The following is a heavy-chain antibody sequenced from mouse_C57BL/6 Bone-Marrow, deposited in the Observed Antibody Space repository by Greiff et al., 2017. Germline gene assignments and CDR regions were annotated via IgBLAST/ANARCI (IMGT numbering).Heavy chain of an antibody. CDR2: IDPETGGT. Sequence: VQLQQSGAELVRPGASVTLSCKASGYTFTDYEMHWVKQTPVHGLEWIGAIDPETGGTAYNQKFKGKAILTADKSSSTAYMELRSLTSEDSAVYYCTGYSNYEVWFAYWGQGTLVTVSA. J-gene: IGHJ3*01. D-gene: IGHD2-5*01. CDR3: TGYSNYEVWFAY. V-gene: IGHV1-15*01. CDR1: GYTFTDYE.